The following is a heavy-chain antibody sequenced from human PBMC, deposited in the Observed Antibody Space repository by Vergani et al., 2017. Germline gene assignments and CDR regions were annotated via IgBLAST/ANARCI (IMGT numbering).Heavy chain of an antibody. Sequence: QVQLVQSGAEVKKPGASVKVSCKASGYTFTNYGINWVRQAPGQGLEWVGWISAYNGNTNYAQKLQGRVTMTTDTSTSTAYMELRSLRSDDTAVYYCARDPETYDSSGSANDYWGQGTLVTVSS. D-gene: IGHD3-22*01. V-gene: IGHV1-18*01. J-gene: IGHJ4*02. CDR3: ARDPETYDSSGSANDY. CDR2: ISAYNGNT. CDR1: GYTFTNYG.